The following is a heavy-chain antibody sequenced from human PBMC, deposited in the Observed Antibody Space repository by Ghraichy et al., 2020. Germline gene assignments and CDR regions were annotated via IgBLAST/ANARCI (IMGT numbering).Heavy chain of an antibody. J-gene: IGHJ2*01. CDR1: GGSVSSGSYY. V-gene: IGHV4-61*01. D-gene: IGHD4-17*01. CDR2: IYYSGST. CDR3: ASSDYGGYFDL. Sequence: SETLSLTCTVSGGSVSSGSYYWSWIRQPPGKGLEWIGYIYYSGSTNYNPSLKSRVTISVDTSKNQFSLKLSSVTAADTAVYYCASSDYGGYFDLWGRGTLVTVSS.